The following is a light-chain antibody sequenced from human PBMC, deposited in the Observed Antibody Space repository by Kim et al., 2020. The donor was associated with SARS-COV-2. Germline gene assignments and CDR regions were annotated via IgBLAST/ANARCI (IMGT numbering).Light chain of an antibody. J-gene: IGKJ4*01. CDR1: QSVAYSY. V-gene: IGKV3-20*01. Sequence: SPGERATLSCRAGQSVAYSYLAWYQQKPGQTPRLLIFGADTRPIGIPDRFSGRGSGTDFTLTISRLDPEDFAVYYCQQYGSSPLTFGGGTKVDIK. CDR2: GAD. CDR3: QQYGSSPLT.